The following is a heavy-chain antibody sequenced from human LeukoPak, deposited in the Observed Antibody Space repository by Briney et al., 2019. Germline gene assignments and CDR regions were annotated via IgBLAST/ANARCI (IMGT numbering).Heavy chain of an antibody. Sequence: GGSLRLSCAASGFTFGSYSMNWVRQAPGKGLEWVSYISSSSSSIYYADSVKGRFTISRDNAKNSLYLQMNSLRAEDTAVYYCARDPYGARSEPDYWGQGTLVTVSS. CDR1: GFTFGSYS. D-gene: IGHD4-17*01. J-gene: IGHJ4*02. CDR2: ISSSSSSI. V-gene: IGHV3-48*01. CDR3: ARDPYGARSEPDY.